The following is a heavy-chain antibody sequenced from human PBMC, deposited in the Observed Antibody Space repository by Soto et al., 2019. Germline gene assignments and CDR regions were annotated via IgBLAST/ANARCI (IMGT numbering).Heavy chain of an antibody. CDR3: AHILSGSQFNY. CDR1: GGSMSSYH. V-gene: IGHV4-59*08. Sequence: SETLSLTCTVSGGSMSSYHWSWIRQPPGKGLEWIGDIYYRGSTNYNPSLKGRVTISVDTSKSHFSLKVNSVIAADTAIYYCAHILSGSQFNYWGQGTPVTVSS. J-gene: IGHJ4*02. D-gene: IGHD3-9*01. CDR2: IYYRGST.